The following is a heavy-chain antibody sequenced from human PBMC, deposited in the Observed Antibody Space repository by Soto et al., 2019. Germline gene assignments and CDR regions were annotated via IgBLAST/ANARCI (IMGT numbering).Heavy chain of an antibody. CDR1: GFTFSDYA. CDR2: VSHDGRNT. V-gene: IGHV3-30*03. Sequence: VQLVESGGGVVQPGRSLRLSCAASGFTFSDYAIHWVRQAPGKGLEWVAVVSHDGRNTHYADSVKGRFPISRDSSKNTVYREMTSMRAEDTAVYYCAQGGRQWVVTSDFYYWGQGALVTVSS. D-gene: IGHD6-19*01. CDR3: AQGGRQWVVTSDFYY. J-gene: IGHJ4*02.